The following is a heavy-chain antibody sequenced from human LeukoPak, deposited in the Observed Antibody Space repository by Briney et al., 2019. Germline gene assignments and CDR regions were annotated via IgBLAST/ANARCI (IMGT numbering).Heavy chain of an antibody. CDR1: GYTFTRHA. CDR2: INAGNGDT. Sequence: ASVKVSCKASGYTFTRHAIHWVRQAPGQRLEWMGWINAGNGDTKYSQNFQGRVTFISNTSATTAFMELSSLRSEDAAVYYCARDSGSGNNDYWGQGTLITVSS. V-gene: IGHV1-3*01. CDR3: ARDSGSGNNDY. D-gene: IGHD1-26*01. J-gene: IGHJ4*02.